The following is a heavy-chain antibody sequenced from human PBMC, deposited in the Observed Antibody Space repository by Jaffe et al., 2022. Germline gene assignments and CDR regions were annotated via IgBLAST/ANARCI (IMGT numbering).Heavy chain of an antibody. CDR3: TRDGYSSGWYGFFNY. Sequence: EVQLVESGGGLVQPGRSLRLSCTASGFTFGDYAMSWVRQAPGKGLEWVGFIRSKAYGGTTEYAASVKGRFTISRDDSKSIAYLQMNSLKTEDTAVYYCTRDGYSSGWYGFFNYWGQGTLVTVSS. D-gene: IGHD6-19*01. CDR1: GFTFGDYA. J-gene: IGHJ4*02. CDR2: IRSKAYGGTT. V-gene: IGHV3-49*04.